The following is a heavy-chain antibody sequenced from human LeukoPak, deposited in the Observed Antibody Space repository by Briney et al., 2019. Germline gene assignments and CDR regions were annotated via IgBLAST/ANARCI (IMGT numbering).Heavy chain of an antibody. V-gene: IGHV4-59*01. CDR3: ARGGGIAARREITEH. CDR2: IYYSGST. CDR1: GGSIRSSY. J-gene: IGHJ4*02. D-gene: IGHD6-6*01. Sequence: SETLSLTCTASGGSIRSSYWTLIRQPPGKGLEWIGYIYYSGSTNYNPSLKSRVTISVDTSKNQFSLRLSSVTAADTAVYYCARGGGIAARREITEHWGQGTLVTVSS.